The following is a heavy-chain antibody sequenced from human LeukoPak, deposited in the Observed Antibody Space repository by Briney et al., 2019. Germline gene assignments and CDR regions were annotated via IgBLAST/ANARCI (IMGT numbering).Heavy chain of an antibody. Sequence: GGSLRLSCAASEFTFSSYAMHWVRQAPGKGLEWVAVISYDGSNKYYADSVKGRFTISRDNSKNTLYLQMNSLRAEDTAVYYCARDAPSVVVVIIGPLDYWGQGTLVIVSS. CDR3: ARDAPSVVVVIIGPLDY. D-gene: IGHD3-22*01. V-gene: IGHV3-30-3*01. J-gene: IGHJ4*02. CDR1: EFTFSSYA. CDR2: ISYDGSNK.